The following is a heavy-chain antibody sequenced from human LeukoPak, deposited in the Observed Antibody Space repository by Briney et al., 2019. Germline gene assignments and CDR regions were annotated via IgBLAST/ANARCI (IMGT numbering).Heavy chain of an antibody. D-gene: IGHD1-14*01. CDR1: GGSISSSSYY. CDR3: ARASAGLGSDP. V-gene: IGHV4-39*07. CDR2: IYYSGST. Sequence: PSETLSLTCTVSGGSISSSSYYWGWIRQPPGKGLEWIGSIYYSGSTYYNPSLKSRVTISVDTSKNQFSLKLSSVSAADTAVYYCARASAGLGSDPWGQGTLVTVSS. J-gene: IGHJ5*02.